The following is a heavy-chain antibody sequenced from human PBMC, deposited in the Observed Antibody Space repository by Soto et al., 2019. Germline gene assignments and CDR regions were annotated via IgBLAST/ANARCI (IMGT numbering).Heavy chain of an antibody. CDR3: ARGGSNDWQVAFDI. J-gene: IGHJ3*02. CDR1: XGSFSTYY. V-gene: IGHV4-34*01. D-gene: IGHD3-9*01. Sequence: QQWGAGLLKPSETLSLTXXXXXGSFSTYYXXXXXXXXXXXXXWIGKINHSGSNNYSPSLKSRVTMSLDTSKNQFSLKLTSVTAADTAVYYCARGGSNDWQVAFDIWGQGTMVTVSS. CDR2: INHSGSN.